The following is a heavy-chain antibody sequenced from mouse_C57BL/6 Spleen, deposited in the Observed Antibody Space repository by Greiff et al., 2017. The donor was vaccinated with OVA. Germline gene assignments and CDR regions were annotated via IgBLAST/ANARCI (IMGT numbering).Heavy chain of an antibody. J-gene: IGHJ4*01. CDR3: APQATEGNYAMDY. V-gene: IGHV1-82*01. CDR1: GYAFSSSW. Sequence: QVQLKESGPELVKPGASVKISCKASGYAFSSSWMNWVKQRPGKGLEWIGRIYPGDGDTNYNGKFKGKATLTADKSSSTAYMQLSSLTSEDSAVYFCAPQATEGNYAMDYWGQGTSVTVSS. D-gene: IGHD3-2*02. CDR2: IYPGDGDT.